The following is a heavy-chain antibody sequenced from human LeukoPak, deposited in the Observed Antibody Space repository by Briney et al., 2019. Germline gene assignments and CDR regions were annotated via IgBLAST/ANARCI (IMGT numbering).Heavy chain of an antibody. J-gene: IGHJ4*02. CDR2: ISYDGSNK. V-gene: IGHV3-30*18. D-gene: IGHD6-13*01. Sequence: GRSLRLSCAASGFTFSSYGMHWVRQAPGKGLEWVAVISYDGSNKYYADSVKGRFTISRDNSKNTLYLQMNSLRAEDTAVYCCAKDRIAAAGGYSDYWGQGTLVTVSS. CDR1: GFTFSSYG. CDR3: AKDRIAAAGGYSDY.